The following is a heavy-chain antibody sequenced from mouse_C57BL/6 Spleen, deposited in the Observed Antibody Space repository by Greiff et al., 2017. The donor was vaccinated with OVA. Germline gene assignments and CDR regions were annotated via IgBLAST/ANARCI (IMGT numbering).Heavy chain of an antibody. CDR2: ISDGGSYT. Sequence: EVKVVESGGGLVKPGGSLKLSCAASGFTFSSYAMSWVRQTPEKRLEWVATISDGGSYTYYPDNVKGRFTISRDNAKNNLYLQMSHLKSEDTAMYYCAREAYYGSSYCDYWGQGTTLTVSS. J-gene: IGHJ2*01. D-gene: IGHD1-1*01. CDR3: AREAYYGSSYCDY. CDR1: GFTFSSYA. V-gene: IGHV5-4*01.